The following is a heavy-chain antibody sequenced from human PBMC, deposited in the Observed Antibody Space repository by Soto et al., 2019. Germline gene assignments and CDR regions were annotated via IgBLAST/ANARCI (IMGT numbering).Heavy chain of an antibody. Sequence: GGSLRLSCAASGFAFRDFAMIWVRQAPGKGLEWVSGITGSGGSTYYADSVKGRFSISRDNSKNTVYLQMNSLRAEDTAVYFCAKGSVRLVRGVILHFDYWGQGSLVTVSS. D-gene: IGHD3-10*01. CDR3: AKGSVRLVRGVILHFDY. CDR2: ITGSGGST. CDR1: GFAFRDFA. J-gene: IGHJ4*02. V-gene: IGHV3-23*01.